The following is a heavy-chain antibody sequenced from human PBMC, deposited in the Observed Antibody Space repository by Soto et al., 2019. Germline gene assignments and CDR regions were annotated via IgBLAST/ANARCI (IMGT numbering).Heavy chain of an antibody. CDR3: AREVGGWTFDY. CDR2: SNYSGGT. D-gene: IGHD6-19*01. CDR1: GGSLSSGGYY. Sequence: QVQLQESGPGLMKPSQTLSLTCTVSGGSLSSGGYYWSWVRQHPGQGLEWIGYSNYSGGTYYSPSLKSRVTISLDTSKNQVSLKLSSVSAADTAVYYCAREVGGWTFDYWGQGTLVTVSS. V-gene: IGHV4-31*03. J-gene: IGHJ4*02.